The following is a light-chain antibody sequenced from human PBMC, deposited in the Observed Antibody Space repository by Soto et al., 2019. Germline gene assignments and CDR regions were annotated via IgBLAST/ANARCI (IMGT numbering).Light chain of an antibody. V-gene: IGLV2-14*01. CDR3: TSYTITSPYV. CDR1: SSDIGRYNF. J-gene: IGLJ1*01. CDR2: EAT. Sequence: QSVLTQPRSVSGSPGRSITISCTGTSSDIGRYNFVSWYQHHPGKAPKLIIYEATKRPSGVSYRFSGSKSGNTASLTISGLQAEDEADYYCTSYTITSPYVFGTGTNVTVL.